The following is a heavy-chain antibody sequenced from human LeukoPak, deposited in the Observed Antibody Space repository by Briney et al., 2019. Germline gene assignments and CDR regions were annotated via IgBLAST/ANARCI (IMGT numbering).Heavy chain of an antibody. CDR3: ARDQIIVTTILDYYYGMDV. J-gene: IGHJ6*02. D-gene: IGHD5-12*01. CDR1: GFTFSNYA. CDR2: IIDDGRT. V-gene: IGHV3-23*01. Sequence: GGSLRLSCAASGFTFSNYAVTWVRQAPGKGLEWVSTIIDDGRTYYTDSVEGRFTVSRDDSKDTLYLQMNSLKPEDTAVYYCARDQIIVTTILDYYYGMDVWGQGTTVTVSS.